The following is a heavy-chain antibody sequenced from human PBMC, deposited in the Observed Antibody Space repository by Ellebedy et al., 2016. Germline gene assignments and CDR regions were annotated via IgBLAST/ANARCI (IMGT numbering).Heavy chain of an antibody. Sequence: SETLSLXCTVSGGSISSYYWSWIRQPPGKGLEWIGYIYYSGSTNYNPSLKSRVTISVDTSKNQFSLKLSSVTAADTAVYYCARGSGGSYWGAYFDLWGRGTLVTVSS. CDR2: IYYSGST. V-gene: IGHV4-59*01. D-gene: IGHD1-26*01. J-gene: IGHJ2*01. CDR3: ARGSGGSYWGAYFDL. CDR1: GGSISSYY.